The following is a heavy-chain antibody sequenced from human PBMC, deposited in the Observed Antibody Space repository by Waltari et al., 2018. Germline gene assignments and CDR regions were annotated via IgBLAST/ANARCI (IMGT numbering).Heavy chain of an antibody. D-gene: IGHD5-12*01. Sequence: QVQLVQSGAEVKKPGSSVKVSCKASGGTFSSYAISWVRQAPGQGLEWMGRIIPIFGTANYAQKFQGRVTITADKSTSTAYMELSSLRSEDTAVYYCARDLSHRANGLQSDYYYGMDVWGQGTTVTV. CDR1: GGTFSSYA. CDR3: ARDLSHRANGLQSDYYYGMDV. J-gene: IGHJ6*02. CDR2: IIPIFGTA. V-gene: IGHV1-69*08.